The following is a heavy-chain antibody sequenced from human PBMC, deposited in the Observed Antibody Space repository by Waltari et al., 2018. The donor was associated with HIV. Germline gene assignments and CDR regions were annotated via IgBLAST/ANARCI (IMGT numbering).Heavy chain of an antibody. J-gene: IGHJ4*02. CDR1: GSTFSELH. V-gene: IGHV3-73*01. D-gene: IGHD3-3*01. CDR2: IRSKANDYAT. Sequence: EVQLVESGGGLVQPGGSLKVSCAGSGSTFSELHMHWVRQAPGHGLAWVGSIRSKANDYATAYAPTVKGRFTIFRDDSKNTAYLQMNSLKTEDTAVYYWSGNLGYLYGDYLGQGTLVTVSS. CDR3: SGNLGYLYGDY.